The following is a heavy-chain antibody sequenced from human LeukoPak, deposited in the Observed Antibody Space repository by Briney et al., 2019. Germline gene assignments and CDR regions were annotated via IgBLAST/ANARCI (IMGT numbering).Heavy chain of an antibody. Sequence: GGSLRLSCAASGFTFCSYWMSWVRQAPGKGLEGVANIKQDGSEKYYVVSVEGRFTISRDNAKNSLYLQMNSLRAEDTAVYYCARSYGSVPMDVWGKGTTVTVSS. CDR2: IKQDGSEK. CDR3: ARSYGSVPMDV. CDR1: GFTFCSYW. D-gene: IGHD3-10*01. V-gene: IGHV3-7*03. J-gene: IGHJ6*04.